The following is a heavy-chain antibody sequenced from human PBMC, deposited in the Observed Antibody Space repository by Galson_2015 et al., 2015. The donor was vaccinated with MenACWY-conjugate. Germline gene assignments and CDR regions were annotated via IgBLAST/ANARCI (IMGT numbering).Heavy chain of an antibody. CDR1: GGSISGYY. Sequence: LSLTCTVSGGSISGYYWSWIRQPPGKGLEWIGYIYHSGSTSYNPSLKSRVTISVDTSNNQFSLRLSSVTAADTAVYFCAREKSPDFWSGNYTTHFDYWGQGTLVTVSS. V-gene: IGHV4-59*01. CDR3: AREKSPDFWSGNYTTHFDY. J-gene: IGHJ4*02. D-gene: IGHD3-3*01. CDR2: IYHSGST.